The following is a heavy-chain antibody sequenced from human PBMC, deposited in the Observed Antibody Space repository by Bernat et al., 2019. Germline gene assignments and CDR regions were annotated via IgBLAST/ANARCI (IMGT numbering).Heavy chain of an antibody. J-gene: IGHJ6*02. D-gene: IGHD2-2*01. CDR1: GFTFSSYG. V-gene: IGHV3-30*18. CDR3: AKCYDQSVPAADYYYGMDV. CDR2: ISYDGSNK. Sequence: QVQLVESGGGVVQPGRSLRLSCAAPGFTFSSYGMHWVRQAPGKGLEWVAVISYDGSNKDNADSEKCRFTIPRDNSKNTLYLQMNGLRAWDAAVYYCAKCYDQSVPAADYYYGMDVWGQGTTVTVSS.